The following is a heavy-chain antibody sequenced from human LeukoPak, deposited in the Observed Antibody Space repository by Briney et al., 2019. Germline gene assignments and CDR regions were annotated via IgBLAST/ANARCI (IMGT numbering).Heavy chain of an antibody. CDR1: GYTLTELS. J-gene: IGHJ3*02. CDR3: ARGRTGRKNDAFDI. D-gene: IGHD1-1*01. Sequence: ASVKVSCKVSGYTLTELSMHWVRQAPGKGLEWMGGFDPEDGETIYAQKFQGRVTMTEDTSTDTAYMELSSLRAEDTAVYYCARGRTGRKNDAFDIWGQGTMVTVSS. V-gene: IGHV1-24*01. CDR2: FDPEDGET.